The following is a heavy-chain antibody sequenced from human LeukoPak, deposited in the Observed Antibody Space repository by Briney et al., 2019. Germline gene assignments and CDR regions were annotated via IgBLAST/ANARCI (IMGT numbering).Heavy chain of an antibody. J-gene: IGHJ4*02. CDR3: ARSPGSGWLRYFDY. CDR1: GYTFTGYY. Sequence: ASVKVSCKASGYTFTGYYMHWVRQAPGQGLEWMGWINPNSGGTNYAQKFQGRVTMTRDTSISTAYMELSRLRSDDTAVYYCARSPGSGWLRYFDYWGQGTLVTVPS. D-gene: IGHD6-19*01. V-gene: IGHV1-2*02. CDR2: INPNSGGT.